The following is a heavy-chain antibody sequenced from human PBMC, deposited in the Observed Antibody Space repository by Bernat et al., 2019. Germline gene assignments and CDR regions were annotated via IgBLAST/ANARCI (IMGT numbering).Heavy chain of an antibody. D-gene: IGHD6-13*01. Sequence: EVQLLESGRGLVQPGGSLRLSCAASGFTFSSYAVTWVRQAPGKGLEWVSAISGGGGSTYYADSVKGLFTISRDNSKNTLDLQLNSLRAEDTAVYYCARARGSFYYYGMDVWGQGTTVTVSS. CDR3: ARARGSFYYYGMDV. J-gene: IGHJ6*02. V-gene: IGHV3-23*01. CDR2: ISGGGGST. CDR1: GFTFSSYA.